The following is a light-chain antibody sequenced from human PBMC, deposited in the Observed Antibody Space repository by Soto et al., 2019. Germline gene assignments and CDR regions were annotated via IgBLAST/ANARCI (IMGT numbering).Light chain of an antibody. J-gene: IGKJ1*01. CDR1: QSVSSN. Sequence: EIVMTQSPATLPVSPGERATLSCRASQSVSSNLAWYQQKPGQAPRLLIYGASTRATGIPARFSGSGSGTEFTLTISSLQSEDVAVYYCQHYNTWPRTFGQGTKVEIK. CDR3: QHYNTWPRT. CDR2: GAS. V-gene: IGKV3-15*01.